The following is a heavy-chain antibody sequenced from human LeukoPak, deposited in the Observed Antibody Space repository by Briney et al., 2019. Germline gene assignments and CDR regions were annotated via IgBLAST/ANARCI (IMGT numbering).Heavy chain of an antibody. V-gene: IGHV3-21*01. CDR2: ISSSSRYI. D-gene: IGHD3-22*01. J-gene: IGHJ5*02. CDR3: ARDLGQYYDTSDNWFDP. CDR1: GFTFRSYS. Sequence: GGSLRLSCAASGFTFRSYSMNWVRQAPGKGLEWVSSISSSSRYIYYADSMKGRFTISRDNAKNTLNLQMNSLRAEDAAVYYCARDLGQYYDTSDNWFDPWGQGTLVTVSS.